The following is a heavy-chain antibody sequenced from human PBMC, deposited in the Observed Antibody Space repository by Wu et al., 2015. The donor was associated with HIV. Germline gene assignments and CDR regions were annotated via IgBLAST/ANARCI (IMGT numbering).Heavy chain of an antibody. Sequence: QVQLVQSGAEVKKPGSSVKVSCKASGGTFSSYAISWVRQAPGQGLEWMGGIIPIFGTANYAQKFQGRVTITADESTSTAYMELSSLRSEDTAVYYCAAAVRVYDSSGYSQFDPWGQGTLVTVSS. CDR1: GGTFSSYA. J-gene: IGHJ5*02. D-gene: IGHD3-22*01. V-gene: IGHV1-69*01. CDR2: IIPIFGTA. CDR3: AAAVRVYDSSGYSQFDP.